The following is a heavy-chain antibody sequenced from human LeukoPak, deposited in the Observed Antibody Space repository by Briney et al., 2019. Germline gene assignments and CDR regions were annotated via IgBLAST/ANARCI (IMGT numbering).Heavy chain of an antibody. Sequence: GGSLRLSCAASGFTFSSYAMSWVPKAPGKGLEGAPPISGSGGSTYYADSVRGRFTISRDNSKNTLYLQMNSLRAEDTAVYYCAKYCSTSCQGSAPDYWGQGTLVTVSS. CDR2: ISGSGGST. CDR3: AKYCSTSCQGSAPDY. CDR1: GFTFSSYA. V-gene: IGHV3-23*01. J-gene: IGHJ4*02. D-gene: IGHD2-2*01.